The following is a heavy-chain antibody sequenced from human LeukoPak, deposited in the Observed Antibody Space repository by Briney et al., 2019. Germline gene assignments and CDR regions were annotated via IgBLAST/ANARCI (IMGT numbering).Heavy chain of an antibody. J-gene: IGHJ3*02. D-gene: IGHD3-10*01. Sequence: GSLRLSCAASGFTFSSYSINWVRQPPGKGLEWIGEIYHSGSTNYNPSLKSRVTISVDKSKNQFSLKLSSVTAADTAVYYCARGTMVRGVILAALSAFDIWGQGTMVTVSS. V-gene: IGHV4-4*02. CDR2: IYHSGST. CDR3: ARGTMVRGVILAALSAFDI. CDR1: GFTFSSYSI.